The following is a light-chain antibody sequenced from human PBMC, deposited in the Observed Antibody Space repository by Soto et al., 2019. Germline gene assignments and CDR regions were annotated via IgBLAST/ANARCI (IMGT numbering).Light chain of an antibody. CDR3: QKDTIALLT. J-gene: IGKJ4*01. Sequence: ITESPSSFTETNRYRVSITCRSTQDIVTYLAWYQQIPGKAPKLLIYAASTLQAGVPSRFSGSGSGTDFTLTISCLQPEDVAAYYCQKDTIALLTFCGVGKVDIK. CDR2: AAS. CDR1: QDIVTY. V-gene: IGKV1-27*01.